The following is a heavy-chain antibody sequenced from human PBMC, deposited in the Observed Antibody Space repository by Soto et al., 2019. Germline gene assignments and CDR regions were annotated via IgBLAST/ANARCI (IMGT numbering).Heavy chain of an antibody. Sequence: SEALSLTCVGSGYSIGTGFNWGWIRRPPGKGLEWIGSIYHSGSTYYSPSLKSRVTLSVDTSKNQISLKLSSVTAADTALYYCARDGGTGFCHGDSWGQGALVT. CDR3: ARDGGTGFCHGDS. V-gene: IGHV4-38-2*02. CDR2: IYHSGST. J-gene: IGHJ5*01. D-gene: IGHD6-19*01. CDR1: GYSIGTGFN.